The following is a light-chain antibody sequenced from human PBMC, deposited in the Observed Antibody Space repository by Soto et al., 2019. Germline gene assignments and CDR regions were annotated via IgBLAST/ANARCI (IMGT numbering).Light chain of an antibody. J-gene: IGKJ1*01. CDR1: QSVSSSY. V-gene: IGKV3-20*01. CDR2: GAS. Sequence: EIVLTQSPGTLSLSPGERATLSCRASQSVSSSYLAWYQQKPGQAPRLLIYGASSRATGIPDRFSGSGSGTDFTLTISRLEPEDFAVDYCQQYGSSPVAFGKGTHVEIK. CDR3: QQYGSSPVA.